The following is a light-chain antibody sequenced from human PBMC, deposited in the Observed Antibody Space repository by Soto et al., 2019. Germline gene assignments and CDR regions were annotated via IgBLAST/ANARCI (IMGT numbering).Light chain of an antibody. CDR2: GAS. CDR3: QHYNTWPIA. V-gene: IGKV3-15*01. J-gene: IGKJ5*01. CDR1: QSFSSN. Sequence: EIVMTQPPATLSVSPGERATLSCRASQSFSSNLAWYQQLPGQAPRLLIYGASPRATGIPARLSGSGSGTEFALTISSLQSEDCAFYYCQHYNTWPIAFGQGTRLEIK.